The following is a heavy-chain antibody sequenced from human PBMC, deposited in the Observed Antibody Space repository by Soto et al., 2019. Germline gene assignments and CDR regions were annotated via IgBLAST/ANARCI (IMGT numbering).Heavy chain of an antibody. CDR2: ISSSSSYI. CDR1: GFTFSSYS. J-gene: IGHJ4*02. Sequence: GGSLRLSCAASGFTFSSYSMNWVRQAPGKGLEWVSSISSSSSYIYYADSVKGRSTNSRDNAKNSLYLQMNSLRAEDTAVYYCAREPLEVVPAALFDYWGQGTLVTVSS. V-gene: IGHV3-21*01. D-gene: IGHD2-2*01. CDR3: AREPLEVVPAALFDY.